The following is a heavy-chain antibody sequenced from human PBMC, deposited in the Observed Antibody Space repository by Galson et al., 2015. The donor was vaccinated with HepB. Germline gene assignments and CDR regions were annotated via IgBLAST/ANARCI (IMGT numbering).Heavy chain of an antibody. Sequence: RLSCAASGFDFSFYTMVWVRQAPGKGLECVAVLSFDGTNEYYIDSVKGRFTVSRDSSQSTLYLQLNSLRSEDTAIYYCAKDWGMDVWGQGTTVTVSS. V-gene: IGHV3-30-3*01. CDR1: GFDFSFYT. CDR2: LSFDGTNE. CDR3: AKDWGMDV. J-gene: IGHJ6*02.